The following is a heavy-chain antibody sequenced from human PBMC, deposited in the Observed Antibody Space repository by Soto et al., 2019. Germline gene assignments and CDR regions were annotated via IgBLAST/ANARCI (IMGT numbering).Heavy chain of an antibody. V-gene: IGHV3-48*01. Sequence: GGSLRLSCAASGFTFSSYNMNWVRQAPGKGLEWVSYISSSSSSIYYADSVKGRFTISRDNAKSSLYLQMSSLRAEDTAMYYCAKAGSWGQGTLVTVSS. CDR3: AKAGS. CDR2: ISSSSSSI. CDR1: GFTFSSYN. J-gene: IGHJ5*02.